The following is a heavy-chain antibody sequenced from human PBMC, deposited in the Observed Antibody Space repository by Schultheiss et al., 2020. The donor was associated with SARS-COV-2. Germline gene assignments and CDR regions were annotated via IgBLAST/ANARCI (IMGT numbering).Heavy chain of an antibody. J-gene: IGHJ4*02. CDR2: ISYDGSNK. CDR1: GFTFSSYA. Sequence: GGSLRLSCAASGFTFSSYAMHWVRQAPGKGLEWVAVISYDGSNKYYADSVKGRFTISRDNSKNTVYLQVNGLRAEDTAVYYCAKVGGTHYESLEYWGQGTLVTVSS. CDR3: AKVGGTHYESLEY. V-gene: IGHV3-30-3*01. D-gene: IGHD3-3*01.